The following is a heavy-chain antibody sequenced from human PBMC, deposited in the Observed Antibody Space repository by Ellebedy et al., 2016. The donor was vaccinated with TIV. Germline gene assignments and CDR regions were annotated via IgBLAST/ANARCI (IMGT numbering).Heavy chain of an antibody. CDR1: GGSISSYY. J-gene: IGHJ2*01. Sequence: MPSETLSLTCTVSGGSISSYYWSWIRQPPGKGLEWIGYIYYSGSTNYNPSLKSRVTISVDTSKNQFSLKLSSVTAADTAVYYCARQPTIVVVPAAFFFDLWGRGTLVTVSS. CDR2: IYYSGST. CDR3: ARQPTIVVVPAAFFFDL. D-gene: IGHD2-2*01. V-gene: IGHV4-59*08.